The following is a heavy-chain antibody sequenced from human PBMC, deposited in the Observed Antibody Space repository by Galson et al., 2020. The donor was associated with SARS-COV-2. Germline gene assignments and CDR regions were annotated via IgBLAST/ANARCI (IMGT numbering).Heavy chain of an antibody. D-gene: IGHD6-19*01. J-gene: IGHJ2*01. CDR1: GFSLSTSGVG. Sequence: SGPTLVKPTQTLTLTCTFSGFSLSTSGVGVGWIRQPPGKALEWLALIYWDDDKRYSPSLKSRLTITKDTSKNQVVLTMTNMDPVDTATYYCAHMTGIAVAGYWYFDLWGRGTLVTVSS. V-gene: IGHV2-5*02. CDR2: IYWDDDK. CDR3: AHMTGIAVAGYWYFDL.